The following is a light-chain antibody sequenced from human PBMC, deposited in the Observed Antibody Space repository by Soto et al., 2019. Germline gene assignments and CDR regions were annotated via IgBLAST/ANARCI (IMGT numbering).Light chain of an antibody. CDR3: NSYTSNNTYV. V-gene: IGLV1-40*01. Sequence: QSVLTQPPSVSGAPGQRVTISCTGNSSNIGSPFDVHWYQHLPGTAPRLLIYANNNRPSGVPDRFSGSKSGTSASLAITGLQGDDEADYYCNSYTSNNTYVFGTGIKVTVL. J-gene: IGLJ1*01. CDR1: SSNIGSPFD. CDR2: ANN.